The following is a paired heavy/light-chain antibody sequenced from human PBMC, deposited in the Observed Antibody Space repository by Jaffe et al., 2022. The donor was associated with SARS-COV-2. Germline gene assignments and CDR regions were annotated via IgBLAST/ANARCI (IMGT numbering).Heavy chain of an antibody. CDR1: GGSVSTYS. V-gene: IGHV4-59*02. CDR3: ARGLDRVVVNKWKGHYCDY. CDR2: IYNTGST. J-gene: IGHJ4*02. D-gene: IGHD2-15*01. Sequence: QVQLQESGPGLVKPSETLSLTCTVSGGSVSTYSCGWIRQSPGKGLEWIGYIYNTGSTNYNPSLESRVTMSVDRSKNQCSLNLRSVTAADTAVYYCARGLDRVVVNKWKGHYCDYWGQGNLVTVSS.
Light chain of an antibody. CDR3: QSYDNSLSGSMI. V-gene: IGLV1-40*01. CDR1: TSNIGAGYD. CDR2: GNN. Sequence: QSALTQPPSVSGAPGQKVTISCTGTTSNIGAGYDVHWYQLLPGATPKLLIFGNNNRPSGVPDRFSGSKSGASASLAITGLQAEDEADYYCQSYDNSLSGSMIFGGGTTLTVL. J-gene: IGLJ2*01.